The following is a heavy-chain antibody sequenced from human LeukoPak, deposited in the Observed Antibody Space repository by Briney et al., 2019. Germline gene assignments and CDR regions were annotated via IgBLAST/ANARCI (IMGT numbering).Heavy chain of an antibody. CDR3: ARDSYYDSSGYYHAFDI. CDR1: GGSISSYY. J-gene: IGHJ3*02. V-gene: IGHV4-59*12. D-gene: IGHD3-22*01. CDR2: IYYSGST. Sequence: TSETLSLTCTVSGGSISSYYWSWIRQPPGKGLECIGYIYYSGSTNYNPPLKSRVTMSVDTSKNQFSLKLSSVTAADTAVYYCARDSYYDSSGYYHAFDIWGQGTMVTVSS.